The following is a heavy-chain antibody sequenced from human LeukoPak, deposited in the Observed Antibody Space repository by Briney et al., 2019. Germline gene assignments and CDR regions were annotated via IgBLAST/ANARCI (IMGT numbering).Heavy chain of an antibody. CDR2: IHSSGTH. J-gene: IGHJ4*02. CDR1: GDSISGRAYY. Sequence: SETLSLTCTVSGDSISGRAYYWSWIRQPAGKGLEWIVRIHSSGTHSYNPSLKSRVSISVETSKNQFSLKLSSLTAADTAVYFCSRERGFWSGYFRPRYFDYWGQGTLVTV. V-gene: IGHV4-61*02. CDR3: SRERGFWSGYFRPRYFDY. D-gene: IGHD3-3*01.